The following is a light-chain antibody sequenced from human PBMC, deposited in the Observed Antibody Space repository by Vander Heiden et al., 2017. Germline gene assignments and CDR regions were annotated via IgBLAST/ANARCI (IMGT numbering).Light chain of an antibody. CDR3: QQRSNWRLT. J-gene: IGKJ4*01. Sequence: DILLTQSPATLSLSPGERATLACRASQSVSSYLAWYQQKPGQAPRLLIYETSNRATGIPARFSGSGSGTDFTLTISSLEPEDFAIYYCQQRSNWRLTFGGGTKVEIK. CDR1: QSVSSY. CDR2: ETS. V-gene: IGKV3-11*01.